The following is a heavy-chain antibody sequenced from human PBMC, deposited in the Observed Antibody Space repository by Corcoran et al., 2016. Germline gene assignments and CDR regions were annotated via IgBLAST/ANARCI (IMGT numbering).Heavy chain of an antibody. V-gene: IGHV5-10-1*03. CDR3: ARQGCIGSGSWWFDP. CDR2: IDPSGSYT. CDR1: GYSFTSYW. D-gene: IGHD3-10*01. Sequence: EVQLVQSGAEVKKHGESLRISCKGSGYSFTSYWISWVRQMPGKGLECMGRIDPSGSYTNYSPSFHGHVTISADKSISTAYLQWSSLKASDTAMYYWARQGCIGSGSWWFDPWVQGTRVTVAS. J-gene: IGHJ5*02.